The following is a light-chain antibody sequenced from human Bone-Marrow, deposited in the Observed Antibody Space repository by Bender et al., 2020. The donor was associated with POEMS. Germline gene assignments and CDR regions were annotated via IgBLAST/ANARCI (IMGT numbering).Light chain of an antibody. CDR2: DNY. V-gene: IGLV3-21*02. CDR1: NLGGKT. CDR3: HVWDSHSDHV. Sequence: SYELTQPPSVSVASGGTARITCGGDNLGGKTVHWYQQKPGQAPVMVIYDNYDRPPGITERFSGSKFANTATLIISRVEAGDEAGYYCHVWDSHSDHVFGRGTSLTVL. J-gene: IGLJ3*02.